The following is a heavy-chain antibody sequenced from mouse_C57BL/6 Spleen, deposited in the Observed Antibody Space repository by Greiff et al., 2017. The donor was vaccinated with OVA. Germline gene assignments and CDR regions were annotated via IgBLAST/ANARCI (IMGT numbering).Heavy chain of an antibody. CDR2: ISTKANGYTS. Sequence: EVKLVESGGGLVQPGGSLSLSCAASGFTFTDYYMSWVRQPPGKALEWLGFISTKANGYTSEYSASVKGRFTISRDNSQSILYLQMNALRAEDSATYYCAREADYDYDGYAMDYWGQGTSVTVSA. CDR3: AREADYDYDGYAMDY. CDR1: GFTFTDYY. V-gene: IGHV7-3*01. D-gene: IGHD2-4*01. J-gene: IGHJ4*01.